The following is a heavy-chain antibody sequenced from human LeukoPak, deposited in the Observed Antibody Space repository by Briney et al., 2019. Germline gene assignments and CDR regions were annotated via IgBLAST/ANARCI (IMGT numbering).Heavy chain of an antibody. CDR3: ARDLLNIVVVVAATFGGMDV. Sequence: GGSLRLSCAASGVIISSYAMSWVRQAPGKGLEWVSAINGRGDNTYYADFVKGRFTISRDNSKNTLYLQMNSLRAEDTAVYYCARDLLNIVVVVAATFGGMDVWGQGTTVTVSS. V-gene: IGHV3-23*01. D-gene: IGHD2-15*01. CDR1: GVIISSYA. CDR2: INGRGDNT. J-gene: IGHJ6*02.